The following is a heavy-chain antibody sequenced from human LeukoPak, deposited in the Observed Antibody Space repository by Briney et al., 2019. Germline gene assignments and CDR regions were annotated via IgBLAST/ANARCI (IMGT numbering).Heavy chain of an antibody. V-gene: IGHV3-64*04. CDR2: ISYNGGST. D-gene: IGHD4-23*01. CDR1: EFTFSTYA. Sequence: GGSLRLSCSASEFTFSTYAMHWVRQAPGKGLECVSGISYNGGSTYYADSVKGRFTISRDNSKNTLYLQMNSLRAEDTAVYYCARESGGNLDYWGQGTLVTVSS. CDR3: ARESGGNLDY. J-gene: IGHJ4*02.